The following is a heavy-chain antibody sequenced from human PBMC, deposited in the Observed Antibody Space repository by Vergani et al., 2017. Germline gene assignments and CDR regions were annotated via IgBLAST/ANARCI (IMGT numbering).Heavy chain of an antibody. D-gene: IGHD6-13*01. Sequence: QVQLVESGGGVVQPGRSLRLSCAASGVTFSSYGMHWVRQAPGKGLEWVAVIWYDGSNKYYADSVKGRFTISRDNSKNTRYLKMNSLRAEDTAVYYCAGDRRAEAGICFGDYYYYGMDVWGQGTTVTVSS. CDR3: AGDRRAEAGICFGDYYYYGMDV. CDR2: IWYDGSNK. V-gene: IGHV3-33*01. CDR1: GVTFSSYG. J-gene: IGHJ6*02.